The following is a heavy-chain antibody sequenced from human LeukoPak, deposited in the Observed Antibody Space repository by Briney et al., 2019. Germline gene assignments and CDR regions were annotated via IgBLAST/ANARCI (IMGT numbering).Heavy chain of an antibody. D-gene: IGHD6-19*01. J-gene: IGHJ4*02. CDR2: IYYSGST. V-gene: IGHV4-30-4*01. CDR1: GGSISSGDYY. Sequence: SETLSLTCTVPGGSISSGDYYWSWIRQPPGKGLEWIGYIYYSGSTYYNPSLKSRVTISVDTSKNQFSLKLSSVTAADTAVYYCARGGSSGWYLGYFDYWGQGTLVTVSS. CDR3: ARGGSSGWYLGYFDY.